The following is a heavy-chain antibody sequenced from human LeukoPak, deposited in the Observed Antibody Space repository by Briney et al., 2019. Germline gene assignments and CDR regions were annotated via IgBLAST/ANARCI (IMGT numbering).Heavy chain of an antibody. Sequence: PGGSLRLSCAASGFTFSSYGMHWVRQAPGKGLEWVAVIWYDGSNKYYADSVKGRFTISRDNSKNTLYLQMNSLRAEDTAVYYCARGDSSGYTYGMDVWGQGTTVTVSS. V-gene: IGHV3-33*01. D-gene: IGHD3-22*01. CDR1: GFTFSSYG. J-gene: IGHJ6*02. CDR2: IWYDGSNK. CDR3: ARGDSSGYTYGMDV.